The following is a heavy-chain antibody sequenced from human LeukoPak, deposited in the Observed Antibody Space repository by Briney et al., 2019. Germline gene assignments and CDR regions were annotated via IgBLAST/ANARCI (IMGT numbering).Heavy chain of an antibody. D-gene: IGHD6-19*01. V-gene: IGHV4-59*12. Sequence: PSETLSLTCTVSGGSISSYYWSWIRQPPGKGLEWIGYIYYSGSTNYNPSLKSRVTISVDKSKNQFSLKLSSVTAADTAVYYCARDLFVVAVAGTTGDYWGQGTLVTVSS. CDR3: ARDLFVVAVAGTTGDY. J-gene: IGHJ4*02. CDR1: GGSISSYY. CDR2: IYYSGST.